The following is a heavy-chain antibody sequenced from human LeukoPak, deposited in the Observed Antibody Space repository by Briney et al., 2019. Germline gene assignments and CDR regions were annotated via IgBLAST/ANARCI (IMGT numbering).Heavy chain of an antibody. V-gene: IGHV1-18*01. CDR1: GYTFTSYG. D-gene: IGHD4-17*01. J-gene: IGHJ3*02. Sequence: ASVKVSCKASGYTFTSYGISWVRQAPGQGLEWMGWISAYNGNTNYAQKLQGRVTMTTDTSTSTAYKELRSLRSDDTAVYYCARDYGDPDAFDIWGQGTMVTVSS. CDR3: ARDYGDPDAFDI. CDR2: ISAYNGNT.